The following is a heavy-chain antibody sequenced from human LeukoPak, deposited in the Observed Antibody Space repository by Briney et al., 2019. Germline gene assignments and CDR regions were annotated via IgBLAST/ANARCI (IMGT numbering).Heavy chain of an antibody. D-gene: IGHD3-16*01. J-gene: IGHJ4*02. V-gene: IGHV3-21*01. CDR3: ARDMGENDY. CDR2: ISSSSSYT. Sequence: GGSLRFSCAASGFTFSSYSMNWVRQAPGKGLEWVSSISSSSSYTYYADSVKGRFTISRDNAKNSLYLQMNSLRAEDTAVYYCARDMGENDYWGQGTLVTVSS. CDR1: GFTFSSYS.